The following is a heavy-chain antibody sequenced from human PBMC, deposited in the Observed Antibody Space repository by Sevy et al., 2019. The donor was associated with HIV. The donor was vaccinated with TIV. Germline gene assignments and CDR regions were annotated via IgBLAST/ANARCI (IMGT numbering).Heavy chain of an antibody. D-gene: IGHD3-9*01. CDR3: ARVGALRYFDWLSPDY. V-gene: IGHV1-18*01. Sequence: ASVKVSCKASGYTFTSYGINWVRQAPGQGLEWMGWISAYNGNTNYAQKLQGRVTMTTDTSTSTAYMELRSLRSDDTAVYYCARVGALRYFDWLSPDYWGQGTLVTVSS. CDR1: GYTFTSYG. J-gene: IGHJ4*02. CDR2: ISAYNGNT.